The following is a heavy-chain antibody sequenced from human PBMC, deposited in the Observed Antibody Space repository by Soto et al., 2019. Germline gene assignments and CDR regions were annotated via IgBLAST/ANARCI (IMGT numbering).Heavy chain of an antibody. CDR1: VFTFSIYA. D-gene: IGHD2-21*01. CDR3: AKYSTSGPSRFFDL. CDR2: IGAGSDGI. Sequence: GGSLRLSCAASVFTFSIYAVAWIRQTPGKGLEWVSVIGAGSDGIQYVDSVKGRFSISRDNSKNTLYLHMNSLRAEDTAIYYCAKYSTSGPSRFFDLWGQGTLVTAPQ. V-gene: IGHV3-23*01. J-gene: IGHJ4*02.